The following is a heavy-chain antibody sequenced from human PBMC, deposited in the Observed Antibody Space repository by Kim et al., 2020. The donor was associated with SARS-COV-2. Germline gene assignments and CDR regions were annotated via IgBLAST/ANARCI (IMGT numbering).Heavy chain of an antibody. D-gene: IGHD3-10*01. CDR2: INHSGST. Sequence: SETLSLTCAVYGGSFSGYYWSWIRQPPGKGLEWIGEINHSGSTNYNPSLKSRVTISVDTSKNQFSLKLSSVTAADTAVYYCARILVKTNLHYGSGSYTWFDPWGQGTLVTVSS. CDR3: ARILVKTNLHYGSGSYTWFDP. CDR1: GGSFSGYY. J-gene: IGHJ5*02. V-gene: IGHV4-34*01.